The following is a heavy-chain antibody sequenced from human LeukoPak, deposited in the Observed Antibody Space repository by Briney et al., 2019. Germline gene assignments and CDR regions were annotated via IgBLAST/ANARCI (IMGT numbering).Heavy chain of an antibody. J-gene: IGHJ6*02. CDR1: GGSISSTNW. D-gene: IGHD2-2*02. Sequence: SGTLSLTCGVSGGSISSTNWWSWVRQPPGQGLEWIGEISLAGRTNYNPSLNGRVTMSLDESSNQLSLNLTSVTAADTAVYYCATAPILRGEGGEHYKYGMDVWGQGTTVIVSS. CDR3: ATAPILRGEGGEHYKYGMDV. V-gene: IGHV4-4*02. CDR2: ISLAGRT.